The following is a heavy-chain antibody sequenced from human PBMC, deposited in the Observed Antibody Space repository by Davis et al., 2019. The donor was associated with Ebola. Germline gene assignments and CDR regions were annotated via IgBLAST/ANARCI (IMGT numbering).Heavy chain of an antibody. CDR2: INHSGST. D-gene: IGHD2-21*01. J-gene: IGHJ2*01. CDR1: GDSISSYY. Sequence: SETLSLTCTVSGDSISSYYWSWIRQPPGKGLEWIGEINHSGSTNYNPSLKSRVTISIDTSKNQFSLKLSSVTAADTAIYYCVRTVLIVIPSTVRYFDLWGRGTLVTVSS. V-gene: IGHV4-34*01. CDR3: VRTVLIVIPSTVRYFDL.